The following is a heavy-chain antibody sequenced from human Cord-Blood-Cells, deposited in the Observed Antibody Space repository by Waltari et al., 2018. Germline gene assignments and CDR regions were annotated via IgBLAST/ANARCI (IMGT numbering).Heavy chain of an antibody. Sequence: QVQLQQWGAGLLKPSETLALTCADYGGYFSGYSWSWIRHPPGKGLEWIGEINHSGSTNYNPSLKSRVTISVDTSKNQFSLKLSSVTAADTAVYYCARFLLEWPMPGWYFDYWGQGTLVTVSS. CDR3: ARFLLEWPMPGWYFDY. CDR1: GGYFSGYS. V-gene: IGHV4-34*01. J-gene: IGHJ4*02. CDR2: INHSGST. D-gene: IGHD3-3*01.